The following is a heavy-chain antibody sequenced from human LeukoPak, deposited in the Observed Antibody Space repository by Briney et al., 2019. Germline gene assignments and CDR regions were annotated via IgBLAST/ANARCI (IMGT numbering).Heavy chain of an antibody. D-gene: IGHD2-2*01. CDR2: ISYDGSNK. V-gene: IGHV3-30*04. CDR3: ARDGKGIVVVPAAREDYYYYYGMDV. CDR1: GFTFSSYA. J-gene: IGHJ6*02. Sequence: GGSLRLSCAASGFTFSSYATHWVRQAPGKGLEWVAVISYDGSNKYYADSVKGRFTISRDNSKNTLYLQMNSLRDEDTAVYYCARDGKGIVVVPAAREDYYYYYGMDVWGQGTTVTVSS.